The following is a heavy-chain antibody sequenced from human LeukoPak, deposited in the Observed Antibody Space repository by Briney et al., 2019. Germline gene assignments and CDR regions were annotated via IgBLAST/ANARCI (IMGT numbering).Heavy chain of an antibody. J-gene: IGHJ4*02. CDR1: GLTFNNNY. CDR2: LYIGGNT. V-gene: IGHV3-53*01. CDR3: MTAAGYNFGQY. D-gene: IGHD5-18*01. Sequence: PGGSLRLSCAASGLTFNNNYMNWVRQAPGKGLEWVSALYIGGNTYYADSVQGRFTISRDNSKNTLYLQMNSLRAEDTAIYYCMTAAGYNFGQYWGQGTLVTVSS.